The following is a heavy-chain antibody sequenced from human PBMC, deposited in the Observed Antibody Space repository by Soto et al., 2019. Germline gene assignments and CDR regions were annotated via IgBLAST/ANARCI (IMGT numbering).Heavy chain of an antibody. CDR1: GYTFTSYY. V-gene: IGHV1-46*01. Sequence: QVQLVQSGAEVKKPGASVKVSCKASGYTFTSYYMHWVRQAPGQGLEWMGIINPSGGSTSYAQKFQGRVTMTRDTSTRTVYMELSSLRSEYTAVYYCASNLGWSSGWYNWGQGTLVTVSS. D-gene: IGHD6-19*01. CDR3: ASNLGWSSGWYN. CDR2: INPSGGST. J-gene: IGHJ4*02.